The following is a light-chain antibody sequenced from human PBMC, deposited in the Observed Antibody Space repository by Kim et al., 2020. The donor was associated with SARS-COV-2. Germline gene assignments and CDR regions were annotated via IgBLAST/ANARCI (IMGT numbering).Light chain of an antibody. V-gene: IGKV1-5*03. J-gene: IGKJ1*01. CDR1: QNVNNW. Sequence: DIQMTQSPSTLSASVGDRVTITCRASQNVNNWLAWYQQKPGKAPNLLIYKASTLESGVPSRFSGSGSGTEFTPTISSLQPDDFATYYCQQYDSYPKTFGQGTKVDIK. CDR2: KAS. CDR3: QQYDSYPKT.